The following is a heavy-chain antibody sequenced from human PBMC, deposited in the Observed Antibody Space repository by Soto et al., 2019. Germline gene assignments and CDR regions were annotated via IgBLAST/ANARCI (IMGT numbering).Heavy chain of an antibody. V-gene: IGHV4-39*01. J-gene: IGHJ4*02. D-gene: IGHD4-17*01. CDR1: GGSVTTSSYY. Sequence: SETLSLTCTVSGGSVTTSSYYWGWIRQSPGKGLEWIGSVYYRGRSYSKSSVKSRVTISVDTSKNRFSLSLNSVTASDTAVYFCVSQRTTVPTQAYFDYWGPGALVTVSS. CDR2: VYYRGRS. CDR3: VSQRTTVPTQAYFDY.